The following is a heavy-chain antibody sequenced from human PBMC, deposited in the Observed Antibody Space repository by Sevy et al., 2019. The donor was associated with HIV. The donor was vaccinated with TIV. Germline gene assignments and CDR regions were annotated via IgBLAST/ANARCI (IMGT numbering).Heavy chain of an antibody. Sequence: ASVKVSCEASGYSFDSYDINWVRQATGQGLEWMGWMSPKTGATGFTQKFKGRVTMTRNTSRSTAYMELSSLTNEDTAVYYCASGGNGDFWCSEYYYYGMDVWGQGTTVTVSS. J-gene: IGHJ6*02. CDR2: MSPKTGAT. D-gene: IGHD3-3*01. CDR3: ASGGNGDFWCSEYYYYGMDV. CDR1: GYSFDSYD. V-gene: IGHV1-8*01.